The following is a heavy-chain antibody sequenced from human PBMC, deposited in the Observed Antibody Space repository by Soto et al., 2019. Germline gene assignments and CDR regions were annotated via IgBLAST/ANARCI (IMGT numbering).Heavy chain of an antibody. CDR3: ARDFIYYDSSGYRRWFDP. Sequence: ETLSLTCTVSGGSVSSGSYYWSWIRQPPGKGLEWIGYIYYSGSTNYNPSLKSRVTISVDTSKNHFSLKLSSVTAADTAVYYCARDFIYYDSSGYRRWFDPWGQGTLVTVSS. CDR2: IYYSGST. J-gene: IGHJ5*02. V-gene: IGHV4-61*01. D-gene: IGHD3-22*01. CDR1: GGSVSSGSYY.